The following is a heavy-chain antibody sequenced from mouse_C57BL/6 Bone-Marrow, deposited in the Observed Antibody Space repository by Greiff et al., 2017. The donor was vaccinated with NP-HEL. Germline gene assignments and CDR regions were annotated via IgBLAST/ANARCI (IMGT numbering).Heavy chain of an antibody. J-gene: IGHJ2*01. CDR1: GYTFTDYY. CDR2: IGPGSGST. V-gene: IGHV1-77*01. Sequence: VKLMESGAELVKPGASVKISCKASGYTFTDYYINWVKQRPGQVLEWLGKIGPGSGSTYYNEKFKGKATLTADKSSSTAYMQLSSLTSEDSAVYFCAQLGRGPFDYWGQGTTLTVSS. D-gene: IGHD4-1*02. CDR3: AQLGRGPFDY.